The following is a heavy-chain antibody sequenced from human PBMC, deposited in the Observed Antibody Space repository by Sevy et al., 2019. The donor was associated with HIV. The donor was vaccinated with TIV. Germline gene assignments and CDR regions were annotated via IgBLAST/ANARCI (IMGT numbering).Heavy chain of an antibody. Sequence: ASVKVSCKASGYILTTYATHWVRQAPGQRLEWMGWINAANGNTKYSQKFQDRVTITRDTSASTVYMELSSLRSEDTAVYYCSRDKQLQRRIIYTFDIWGQGTMVTVSS. D-gene: IGHD1-1*01. CDR3: SRDKQLQRRIIYTFDI. J-gene: IGHJ3*02. CDR2: INAANGNT. V-gene: IGHV1-3*01. CDR1: GYILTTYA.